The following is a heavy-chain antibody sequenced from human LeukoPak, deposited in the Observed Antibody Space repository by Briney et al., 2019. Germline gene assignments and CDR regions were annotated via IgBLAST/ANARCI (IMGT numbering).Heavy chain of an antibody. CDR1: GFTFSSYA. CDR2: ISGSGGST. J-gene: IGHJ6*03. D-gene: IGHD2-21*02. Sequence: GGSLRLSCAASGFTFSSYAMSWVRQAPGKGLEWVSAISGSGGSTYYADSVKGRFTISRDNSKNTLYLQMNSLRAEDTAVYYCAKGLLSRDSAGYMDVWGKGTTVTVSS. CDR3: AKGLLSRDSAGYMDV. V-gene: IGHV3-23*01.